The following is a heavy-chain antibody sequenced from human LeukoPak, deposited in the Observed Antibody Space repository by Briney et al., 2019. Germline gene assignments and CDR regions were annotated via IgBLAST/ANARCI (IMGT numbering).Heavy chain of an antibody. CDR3: ARQRGYSGYEMFDY. CDR2: ISSSSTTI. D-gene: IGHD5-12*01. Sequence: PGGSLRLSCAASGFSFSSYSMNWLRQASGKGLEWVSYISSSSTTIYYADSVKGRFTISRDNAKNSLYLQMNSLSAEDTAVYHCARQRGYSGYEMFDYWGQGTLVTVSS. CDR1: GFSFSSYS. V-gene: IGHV3-48*01. J-gene: IGHJ4*02.